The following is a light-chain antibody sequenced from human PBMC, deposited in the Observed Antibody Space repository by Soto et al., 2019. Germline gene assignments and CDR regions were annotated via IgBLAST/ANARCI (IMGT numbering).Light chain of an antibody. J-gene: IGKJ3*01. CDR1: QGISSY. CDR2: AAS. Sequence: DIQLTQSPSFLSASVADRVTITCRASQGISSYLAWYQQKPGKAPKLLIYAASTLQSGVPSRFSGSGSGTEFTLTISSLQPEDFATYYCQQLNSYPLFGPGTKVDIK. V-gene: IGKV1-9*01. CDR3: QQLNSYPL.